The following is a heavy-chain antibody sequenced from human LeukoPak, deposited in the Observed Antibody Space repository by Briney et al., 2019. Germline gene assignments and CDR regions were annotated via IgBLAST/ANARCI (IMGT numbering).Heavy chain of an antibody. Sequence: SETLSLTCAVSGVXISTNNCWSWVRQPPGKGLEWIGEVYHSGSANYNPSLKSRVTMFVDKSKNQFSLRLNSVTAADTAVYYCANSFSAVTTKHYWGQGALVTVSS. J-gene: IGHJ4*02. D-gene: IGHD4-17*01. CDR1: GVXISTNNC. V-gene: IGHV4-4*02. CDR3: ANSFSAVTTKHY. CDR2: VYHSGSA.